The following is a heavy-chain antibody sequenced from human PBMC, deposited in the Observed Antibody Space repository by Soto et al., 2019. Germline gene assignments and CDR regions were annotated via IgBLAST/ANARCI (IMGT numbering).Heavy chain of an antibody. CDR1: GFSFSSYW. CDR3: AEGVPAALRYFQH. CDR2: INSDGSST. Sequence: VQLVESGGGLVQPGGSLRLSCAASGFSFSSYWMHWVRHAPGKGLVWVSRINSDGSSTTYADSVKGRFTISRDNAKNTLHLEQNGRRPDDTAVYYCAEGVPAALRYFQHWGQGTLVNVS. D-gene: IGHD2-2*01. J-gene: IGHJ1*01. V-gene: IGHV3-74*01.